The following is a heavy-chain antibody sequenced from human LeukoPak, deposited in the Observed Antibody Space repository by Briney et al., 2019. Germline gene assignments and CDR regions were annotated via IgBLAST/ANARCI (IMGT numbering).Heavy chain of an antibody. V-gene: IGHV3-30*03. CDR1: GFIFSTYG. D-gene: IGHD1-1*01. J-gene: IGHJ4*02. Sequence: GGSLRLSCAASGFIFSTYGIHWVRQAPGKGLEWVAVISYDGSNKYYADSVKGRFTISRDNSKNTLYLQMNSLRAEDTAVYYCARGRLNSYFDYWGQGTLVTVSS. CDR2: ISYDGSNK. CDR3: ARGRLNSYFDY.